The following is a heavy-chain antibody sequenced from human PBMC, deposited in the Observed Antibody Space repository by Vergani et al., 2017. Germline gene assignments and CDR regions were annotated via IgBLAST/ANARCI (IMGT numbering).Heavy chain of an antibody. J-gene: IGHJ4*02. CDR3: ARWEASGSYL. CDR2: IFYSGST. CDR1: GGSNISDY. Sequence: VQLQESGPGLVKPSETLSLTCTVSGGSNISDYWSGLRQTPGKGLEWIGYIFYSGSTNYNPSRKSRVTISVDTSKNQFSLKPSSVTAADKAVYYCARWEASGSYLWGQGTLVTVSS. V-gene: IGHV4-59*01. D-gene: IGHD1-26*01.